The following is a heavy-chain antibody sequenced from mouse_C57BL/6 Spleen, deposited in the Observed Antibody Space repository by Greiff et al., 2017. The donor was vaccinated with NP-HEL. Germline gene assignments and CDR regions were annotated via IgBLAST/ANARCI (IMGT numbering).Heavy chain of an antibody. D-gene: IGHD1-1*01. CDR3: ARDPHYYGIPWFAY. Sequence: DVKLVESGGGLVKPGGSLKLSCAASGFTFSSYAMSWVRQTPEKRLEWVATISDGGSYTYYTDNVKGRFTISRDNAKNNLYLQMSHLKSEDTAMYYCARDPHYYGIPWFAYWGQGTLVTGSA. J-gene: IGHJ3*01. V-gene: IGHV5-4*01. CDR2: ISDGGSYT. CDR1: GFTFSSYA.